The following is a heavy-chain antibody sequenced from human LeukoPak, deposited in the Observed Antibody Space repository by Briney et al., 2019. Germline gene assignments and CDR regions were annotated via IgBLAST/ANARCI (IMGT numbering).Heavy chain of an antibody. J-gene: IGHJ4*02. CDR3: AKDANRGIYDYVWGSYRETDFDY. D-gene: IGHD3-16*02. Sequence: GGSLRLSCAASGFTFSSYSMNWVRQAPGKGLEWVSSISSSSSYIYYADSVKGRFTISRDNSKNTLYLQMNSLRAEDTAVYYCAKDANRGIYDYVWGSYRETDFDYWGQGTLVTVSS. CDR1: GFTFSSYS. V-gene: IGHV3-21*01. CDR2: ISSSSSYI.